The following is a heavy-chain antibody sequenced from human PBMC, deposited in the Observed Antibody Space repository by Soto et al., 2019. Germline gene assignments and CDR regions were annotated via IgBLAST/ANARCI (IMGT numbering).Heavy chain of an antibody. Sequence: QVQLVQSGAEVKKPGSSVKVSCKASGGTFNNYAMSWVRQAPGQGLEWMGGIIPIFGTANYAQKFQGRVTITADESTSTAYMELSSLRSEDTAVYYCARGMVRFLDSLGVDVWGQGTTVTVSS. CDR2: IIPIFGTA. D-gene: IGHD3-3*01. V-gene: IGHV1-69*12. J-gene: IGHJ6*02. CDR3: ARGMVRFLDSLGVDV. CDR1: GGTFNNYA.